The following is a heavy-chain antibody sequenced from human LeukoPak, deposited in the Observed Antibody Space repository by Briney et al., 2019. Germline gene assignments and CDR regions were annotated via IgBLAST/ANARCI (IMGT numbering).Heavy chain of an antibody. J-gene: IGHJ4*02. Sequence: SETLSLTCAVYGGSFSGCYWSWIRQPPGKGLEWIGEINHSGSTNYNPSLKSRVTISVDTSKNQFSLKLSSVTAADTAVHYCARGWGAARHLYFDYWGQGTLVTVSS. CDR2: INHSGST. CDR3: ARGWGAARHLYFDY. V-gene: IGHV4-34*01. CDR1: GGSFSGCY. D-gene: IGHD6-6*01.